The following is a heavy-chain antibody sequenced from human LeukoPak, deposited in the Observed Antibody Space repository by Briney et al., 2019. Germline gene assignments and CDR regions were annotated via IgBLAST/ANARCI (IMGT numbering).Heavy chain of an antibody. CDR3: ARRFDS. Sequence: GGSLRLSCAASGFTFSNYNMNWVRQAPGKGLEWVSHITSSSTIYYADSVKGRFTISRDSAKNSLYLQMNSLRDEDTAVYYCARRFDSWGQGTLVTVSS. J-gene: IGHJ4*02. CDR2: ITSSSTI. V-gene: IGHV3-48*02. CDR1: GFTFSNYN.